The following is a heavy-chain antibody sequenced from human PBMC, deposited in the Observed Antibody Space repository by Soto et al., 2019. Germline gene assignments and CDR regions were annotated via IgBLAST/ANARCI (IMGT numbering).Heavy chain of an antibody. CDR2: INPTGGST. CDR1: GYTFTSNY. CDR3: ARVGSRVHGGWDAFDI. V-gene: IGHV1-46*03. D-gene: IGHD2-8*01. J-gene: IGHJ3*02. Sequence: QVQLVQSGAEVKKPGASVKVSCKASGYTFTSNYMHWVRQAPGQGLEWMGIINPTGGSTTYAQKFQGIVTMTRDTSTSIVYMELSSLRSEDTAVYYCARVGSRVHGGWDAFDIWGQGTMVTVSS.